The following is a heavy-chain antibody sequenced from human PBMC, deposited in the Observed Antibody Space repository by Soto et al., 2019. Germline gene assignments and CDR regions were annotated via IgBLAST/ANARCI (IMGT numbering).Heavy chain of an antibody. Sequence: PGESLKISCKSYGYSFTTYCIAWVRQMPGKGLEWVGSIHPSESDTRYSQSFQGQFTISADSSNTTAYLQWNSLKASDTAMYYCARPASTSYHHYGMDVWGQGTTVTVSS. CDR1: GYSFTTYC. CDR2: IHPSESDT. V-gene: IGHV5-51*01. J-gene: IGHJ6*02. D-gene: IGHD2-2*01. CDR3: ARPASTSYHHYGMDV.